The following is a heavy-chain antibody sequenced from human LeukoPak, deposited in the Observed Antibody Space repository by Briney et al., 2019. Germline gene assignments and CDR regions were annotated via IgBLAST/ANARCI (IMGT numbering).Heavy chain of an antibody. CDR2: ISSSSSYI. V-gene: IGHV3-21*01. J-gene: IGHJ3*02. Sequence: KPGGSLRLSCAASGFTVSSNYMNWVRQAPGKGLEWVSSISSSSSYIYYADSVKGRFTISRDNAKNSLYLQMNSLRAEDTAVYCCARDSSGSYWGNDAFDIWGQGTMVTVSS. CDR3: ARDSSGSYWGNDAFDI. D-gene: IGHD1-26*01. CDR1: GFTVSSNY.